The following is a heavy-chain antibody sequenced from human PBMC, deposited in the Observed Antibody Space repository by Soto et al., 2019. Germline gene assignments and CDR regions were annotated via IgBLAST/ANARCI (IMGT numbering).Heavy chain of an antibody. CDR1: GGSFSGYY. V-gene: IGHV4-34*01. CDR2: INHSGST. CDR3: ARSSYDSTGFAVDP. J-gene: IGHJ5*02. Sequence: SETLSLTCAVYGGSFSGYYWSWIRQPPGKGLERIGEINHSGSTNYNPSLKSRVTISVDTSKNQFSMKLSSVTAADTAVFYCARSSYDSTGFAVDPWGQGTLVTVSS. D-gene: IGHD3-22*01.